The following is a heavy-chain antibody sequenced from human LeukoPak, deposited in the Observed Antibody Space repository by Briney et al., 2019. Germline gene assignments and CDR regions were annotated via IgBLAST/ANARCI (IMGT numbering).Heavy chain of an antibody. V-gene: IGHV4-39*01. Sequence: PSETLSLTCIVSGGSISSSSYYWGWIRQPPGKGLEWIGNIYYIGSTYYNPSLKGRVTIAVDTSKNQFSLKLSSVLAADTAVYYCARRRIRGGYDPYYFDYWGQGTLVTVSS. CDR1: GGSISSSSYY. CDR3: ARRRIRGGYDPYYFDY. CDR2: IYYIGST. D-gene: IGHD3-22*01. J-gene: IGHJ4*02.